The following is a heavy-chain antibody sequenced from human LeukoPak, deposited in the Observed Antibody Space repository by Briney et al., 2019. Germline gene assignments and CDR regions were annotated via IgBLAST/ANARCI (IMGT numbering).Heavy chain of an antibody. Sequence: SETLSLTCTVSGGSISSSNHYWGWIRQPPGEGLEGIGSIYHSGSTYYNPSLKSRVTISLDTSKNQFSLKLSSVTAADTAVYYCARGRYDFWSGYYNTYFFDYWGQGTLVTVSS. CDR2: IYHSGST. D-gene: IGHD3-3*01. J-gene: IGHJ4*02. V-gene: IGHV4-39*07. CDR1: GGSISSSNHY. CDR3: ARGRYDFWSGYYNTYFFDY.